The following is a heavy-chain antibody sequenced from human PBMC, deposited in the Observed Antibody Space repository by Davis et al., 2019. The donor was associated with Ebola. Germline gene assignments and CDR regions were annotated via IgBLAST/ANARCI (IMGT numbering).Heavy chain of an antibody. D-gene: IGHD2-2*01. CDR1: GYSISSGYY. Sequence: PSETLSLTCAVSGYSISSGYYWGWIRQPPGKGLEWIGSIYHSGSTYYNPSLKSRVTISADMSKNQFSLMLTSVTAADTAVYFCARGGSTSPFDYWGQGTLVTVSS. CDR2: IYHSGST. V-gene: IGHV4-38-2*01. J-gene: IGHJ4*02. CDR3: ARGGSTSPFDY.